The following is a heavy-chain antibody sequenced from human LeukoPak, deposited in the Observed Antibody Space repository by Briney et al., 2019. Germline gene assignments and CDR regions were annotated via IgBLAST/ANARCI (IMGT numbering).Heavy chain of an antibody. J-gene: IGHJ5*01. CDR3: AREGYDYVWGSYRSLDS. D-gene: IGHD3-16*02. CDR2: ISSSSSYI. CDR1: GFTFSSYS. V-gene: IGHV3-21*01. Sequence: PGGSLRLSCAASGFTFSSYSMNWVRQAPGKGLEWVSSISSSSSYIYYADSVKGRFTISRDNAKNSLYLQMNSLRAEDTAVYYCAREGYDYVWGSYRSLDSWGQGTLVTVSS.